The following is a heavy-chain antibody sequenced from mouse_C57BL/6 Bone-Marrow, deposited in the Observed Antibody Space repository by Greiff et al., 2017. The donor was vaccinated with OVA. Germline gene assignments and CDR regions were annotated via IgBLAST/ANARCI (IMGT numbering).Heavy chain of an antibody. D-gene: IGHD1-1*01. CDR1: GFNIKDYY. J-gene: IGHJ2*01. CDR2: IDPEDGET. Sequence: EVKLMESGAELVKPGASVKLSCTASGFNIKDYYMHWVKQRTEQGLEWIGRIDPEDGETKYAPKFQGQATITADTSSNTAYLQLSSRTSEVTAGYYCARSTTVVSFDYWGQGTTLTVSS. V-gene: IGHV14-2*01. CDR3: ARSTTVVSFDY.